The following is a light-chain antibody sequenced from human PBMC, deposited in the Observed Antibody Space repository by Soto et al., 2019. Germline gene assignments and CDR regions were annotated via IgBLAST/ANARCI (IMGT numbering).Light chain of an antibody. CDR3: QQYNIWPRT. CDR2: GAS. J-gene: IGKJ1*01. Sequence: EIVLTQSPGTLSLSPGERATLSCRASQSVSSSYLAWYQQKPGQAPRLLIYGASSRATGIPDRFSGSGSGTDFTLTISRLEPEDFAVYYCQQYNIWPRTFGQGTKVDIK. CDR1: QSVSSSY. V-gene: IGKV3-20*01.